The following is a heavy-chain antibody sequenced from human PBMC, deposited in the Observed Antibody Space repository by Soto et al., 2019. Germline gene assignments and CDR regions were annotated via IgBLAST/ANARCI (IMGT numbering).Heavy chain of an antibody. J-gene: IGHJ4*01. CDR2: VNPNSGGT. D-gene: IGHD6-25*01. CDR3: ARNTASQRTVGY. Sequence: WGRMAPGQGLEWMGWVNPNSGGTNYAQKFQGRVTMTRDTSITTAYMELSRLRSDDTAVYYCARNTASQRTVGYWGQRTPVT. V-gene: IGHV1-2*02.